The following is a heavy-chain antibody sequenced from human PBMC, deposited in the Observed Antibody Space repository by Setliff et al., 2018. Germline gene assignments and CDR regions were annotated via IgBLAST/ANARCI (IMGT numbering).Heavy chain of an antibody. V-gene: IGHV4-38-2*01. CDR2: IYRTGTT. CDR1: GYSISSGYY. Sequence: SETLSLTCGVSGYSISSGYYWGWIRQPPGKGLEWIGSIYRTGTTHYNPSLKSRVTMSVDTSKNQFSLKLSSVTAADTAVYYCARVPGGRFDYWGQGTLVTVSS. J-gene: IGHJ4*02. CDR3: ARVPGGRFDY. D-gene: IGHD1-26*01.